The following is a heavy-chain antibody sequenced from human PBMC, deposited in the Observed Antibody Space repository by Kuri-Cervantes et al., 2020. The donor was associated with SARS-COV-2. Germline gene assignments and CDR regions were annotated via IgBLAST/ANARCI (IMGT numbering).Heavy chain of an antibody. J-gene: IGHJ4*02. Sequence: GESLKINCAASGFSFSTYAMSWVPQAPGKGLQCVATVTETGTITHYADAVRGRFTISRDNSKNTLYLQMNSLRAEDPAVYYCARGLEWLLHYWGQGTLVTVSS. CDR1: GFSFSTYA. D-gene: IGHD3-3*01. CDR2: VTETGTIT. V-gene: IGHV3-23*01. CDR3: ARGLEWLLHY.